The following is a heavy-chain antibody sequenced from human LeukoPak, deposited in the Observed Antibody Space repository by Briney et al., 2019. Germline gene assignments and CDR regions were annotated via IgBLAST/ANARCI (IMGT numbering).Heavy chain of an antibody. CDR2: IYTSGST. D-gene: IGHD5-12*01. CDR3: ARAAGYSGYDYWGGYYYYYMDV. Sequence: SETLSLTCTVSGGSISSYYWSWIRQPAGKGLEWIGRIYTSGSTNYNPSLKSRVTMSVDTSKNQFSLKLSSVTAADTAVYYCARAAGYSGYDYWGGYYYYYMDVWGKGTTVTVSS. V-gene: IGHV4-4*07. J-gene: IGHJ6*03. CDR1: GGSISSYY.